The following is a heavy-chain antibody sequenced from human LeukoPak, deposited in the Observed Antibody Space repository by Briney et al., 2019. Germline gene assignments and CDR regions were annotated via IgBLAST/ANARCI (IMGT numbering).Heavy chain of an antibody. CDR1: GFTFSDYA. CDR2: VNGRGSTT. Sequence: GGSLRLSCAASGFASGFTFSDYAVSWVRQAPGKGPEWVASVNGRGSTTYYADSVRGRFTISRDNSKNTVYLQMISLGADDTAVYFCAKAPATGEGYYFYYMDVWGKGTTVTVSS. J-gene: IGHJ6*03. CDR3: AKAPATGEGYYFYYMDV. D-gene: IGHD7-27*01. V-gene: IGHV3-23*01.